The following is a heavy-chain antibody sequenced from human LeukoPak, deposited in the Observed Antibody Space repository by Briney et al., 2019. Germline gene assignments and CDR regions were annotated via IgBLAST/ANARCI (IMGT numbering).Heavy chain of an antibody. J-gene: IGHJ5*02. V-gene: IGHV3-23*01. Sequence: GGSLRLSCAASGFSFSSYAMNWVRQAPGKGLEWVSIISDSGGSTYYADSVKGRFTISRDNSKNTLNLQMNSLRAEDTAVYYCAKSLGVVVPAASRWFDPWGQGTLVTVSS. CDR2: ISDSGGST. CDR1: GFSFSSYA. CDR3: AKSLGVVVPAASRWFDP. D-gene: IGHD2-2*01.